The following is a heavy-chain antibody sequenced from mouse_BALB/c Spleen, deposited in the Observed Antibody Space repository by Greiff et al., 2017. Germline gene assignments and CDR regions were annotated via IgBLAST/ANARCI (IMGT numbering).Heavy chain of an antibody. V-gene: IGHV4-1*02. D-gene: IGHD1-1*01. CDR2: INPDSSTI. J-gene: IGHJ3*01. CDR3: ARENYYDSSWLAY. Sequence: EVQLQESGGGLVQPGGSLKLSCAASGFAFSSYWMSWVRQAPGKGLEWIGEINPDSSTINYTPSLKDKFIISRDNAKNTLYLQMSKVRSEDTALYYCARENYYDSSWLAYWGQGTLVTVSA. CDR1: GFAFSSYW.